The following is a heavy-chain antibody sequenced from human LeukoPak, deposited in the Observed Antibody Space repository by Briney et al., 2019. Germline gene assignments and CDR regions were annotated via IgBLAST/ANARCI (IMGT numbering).Heavy chain of an antibody. V-gene: IGHV1-8*01. Sequence: GASVKVSCKASGYTFTSYDINWVRQATGQGLEWMGWMNPNSGNTGYAQKFQGRVTMTRNTSISTAYMELSSLRSEDTAVYYCARVRSAYRYSSSWYFFTFWGQGTLVTVSP. D-gene: IGHD6-13*01. CDR3: ARVRSAYRYSSSWYFFTF. CDR1: GYTFTSYD. CDR2: MNPNSGNT. J-gene: IGHJ4*02.